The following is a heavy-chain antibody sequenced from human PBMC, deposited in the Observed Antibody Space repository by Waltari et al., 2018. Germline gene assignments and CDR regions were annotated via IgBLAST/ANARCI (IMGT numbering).Heavy chain of an antibody. CDR1: EFTFRSYA. D-gene: IGHD3-22*01. J-gene: IGHJ6*02. Sequence: QVQLVESGGGVVQPGRSLRLSCAASEFTFRSYAMHWVRQAPDKGLEWVAVISYNERNIYYVDSVKGRFIISRDNSRKMLYLQMNSLRTEDTAVYYCARDYCDRTNCHGMDVWGQGTTVTVSS. CDR3: ARDYCDRTNCHGMDV. V-gene: IGHV3-30*04. CDR2: ISYNERNI.